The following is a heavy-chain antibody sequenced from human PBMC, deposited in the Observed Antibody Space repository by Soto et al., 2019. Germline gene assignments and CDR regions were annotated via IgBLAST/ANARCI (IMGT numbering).Heavy chain of an antibody. V-gene: IGHV1-69*13. CDR1: GGTFSTYA. Sequence: SVKVSCKAPGGTFSTYAISWVRQAPGQGLEWMGGIIPMFGTANYAQRFQDRVTITADESTNTVYMELSSLRSEDTAVYFCASGIQLWLRRINNGYSGWGQGTLITVSS. J-gene: IGHJ4*02. D-gene: IGHD5-18*01. CDR3: ASGIQLWLRRINNGYSG. CDR2: IIPMFGTA.